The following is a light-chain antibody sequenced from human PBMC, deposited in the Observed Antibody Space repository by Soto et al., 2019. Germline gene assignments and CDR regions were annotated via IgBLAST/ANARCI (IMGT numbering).Light chain of an antibody. CDR1: QSISSW. J-gene: IGKJ1*01. CDR2: DAP. CDR3: QQYNTYSPT. V-gene: IGKV1-5*01. Sequence: DVPMTQSPSILSAFVGDRVTITCRASQSISSWLAWYQQKPGKAPNLLIYDAPSLHSGVPSRFSGSGSGTEFTLTISSLQPDDFATYSCQQYNTYSPTFGQGTKVEIK.